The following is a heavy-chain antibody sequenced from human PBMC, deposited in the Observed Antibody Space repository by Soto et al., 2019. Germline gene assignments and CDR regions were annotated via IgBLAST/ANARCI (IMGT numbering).Heavy chain of an antibody. CDR3: ARGSDYGDYVVDY. V-gene: IGHV1-69*02. J-gene: IGHJ4*02. Sequence: QVQLVQSGAEVKKPGSSVKVSCKASGGTFSSYTISWVRQAPGQGLEWMGRIIPILGIANFAQKLQGRVTITADKSPSTGYMELSSLRSEDTGVYYCARGSDYGDYVVDYWGQGTLVTVSS. D-gene: IGHD4-17*01. CDR1: GGTFSSYT. CDR2: IIPILGIA.